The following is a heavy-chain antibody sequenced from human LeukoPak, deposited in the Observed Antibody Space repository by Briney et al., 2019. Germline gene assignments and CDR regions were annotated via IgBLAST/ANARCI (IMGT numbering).Heavy chain of an antibody. CDR2: IRYDGNNK. CDR1: GFSISNNA. Sequence: GGSLRPSCAASGFSISNNAMHWVRQAPGRGLEWVAFIRYDGNNKNYADSVKGRFTISRDNSRDTLYLQMNSLRADDTAVYYCTKGDDYGANTRLPKYNWFDPWGQGTLVTVSS. V-gene: IGHV3-30*02. CDR3: TKGDDYGANTRLPKYNWFDP. D-gene: IGHD4-23*01. J-gene: IGHJ5*02.